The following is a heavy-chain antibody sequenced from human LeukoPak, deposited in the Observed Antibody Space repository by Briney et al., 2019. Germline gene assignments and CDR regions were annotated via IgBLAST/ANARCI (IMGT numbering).Heavy chain of an antibody. D-gene: IGHD3-10*01. CDR1: GGSISNYY. V-gene: IGHV4-59*12. Sequence: SETLSLTCTVSGGSISNYYWSWIRQPPGKGLEWIGYIYYSGSTKYNPSLKSRVTISVDTSKNQFSLRLSPVTAADTAVYYCASLMVEHDAFDIWGQGTMVTVSS. CDR2: IYYSGST. J-gene: IGHJ3*02. CDR3: ASLMVEHDAFDI.